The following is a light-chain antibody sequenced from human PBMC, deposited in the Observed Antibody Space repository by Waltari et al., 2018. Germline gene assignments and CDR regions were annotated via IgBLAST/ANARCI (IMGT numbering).Light chain of an antibody. CDR3: SSYAGSNSIV. V-gene: IGLV2-14*03. CDR2: NVS. CDR1: NSDVGDFAF. Sequence: QSALTQPASVSGSPGQSITISCTGTNSDVGDFAFVSWYQQHPGEAPKLLIYNVSNRPSGVSHRFSGSKSGNTASLTISGLQAEDEANYYCSSYAGSNSIVFGGGTRLTVL. J-gene: IGLJ3*02.